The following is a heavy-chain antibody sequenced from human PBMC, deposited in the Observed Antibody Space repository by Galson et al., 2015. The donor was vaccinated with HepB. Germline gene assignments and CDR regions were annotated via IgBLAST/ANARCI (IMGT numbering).Heavy chain of an antibody. J-gene: IGHJ4*02. CDR1: GFTFSSYA. Sequence: SLRLSCAASGFTFSSYAMSWVRQAPGKGLEWVSAISGSGGSTYYADSVKGRFTISRDNSKNTLYLQMNSLRAEDTAVYYCAKVGQWLVLQASSGYWGQGTLVTVSS. V-gene: IGHV3-23*01. CDR3: AKVGQWLVLQASSGY. CDR2: ISGSGGST. D-gene: IGHD6-19*01.